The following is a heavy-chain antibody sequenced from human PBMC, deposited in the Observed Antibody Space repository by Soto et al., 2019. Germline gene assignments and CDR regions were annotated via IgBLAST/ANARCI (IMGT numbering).Heavy chain of an antibody. CDR2: IKQDGRET. V-gene: IGHV3-7*01. CDR1: GFTFSSYW. D-gene: IGHD2-8*01. Sequence: EVQLVESGGGLVQPGGSLRLSCAASGFTFSSYWMNWVRQAPGKGLEWVANIKQDGRETYYVDSVKGRFTISRDNAKNSLYLQMNGLRAEDTAVYYCARASRFVRCANGVCWTNFFGYWGQGTLVTVSS. J-gene: IGHJ4*02. CDR3: ARASRFVRCANGVCWTNFFGY.